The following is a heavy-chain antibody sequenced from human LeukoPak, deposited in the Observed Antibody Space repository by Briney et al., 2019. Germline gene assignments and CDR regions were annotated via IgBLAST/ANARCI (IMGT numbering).Heavy chain of an antibody. J-gene: IGHJ4*02. Sequence: PGGSLRLSCAASGFTFSTYWMHWVRQAPGKGLEWVAVISYDGSNKYYADSVKGRFTISRDNSKNTLYLQMNSLRAEDTAVYYCFFPGVTGKVYWGQGTLVTVSS. D-gene: IGHD1-20*01. CDR1: GFTFSTYW. CDR3: FFPGVTGKVY. CDR2: ISYDGSNK. V-gene: IGHV3-30-3*01.